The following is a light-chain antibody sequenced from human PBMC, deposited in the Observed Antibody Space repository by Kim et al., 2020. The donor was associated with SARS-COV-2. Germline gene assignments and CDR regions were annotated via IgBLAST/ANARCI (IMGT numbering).Light chain of an antibody. CDR1: QGIRND. CDR2: AAY. CDR3: QNYNSAPFT. V-gene: IGKV1-27*01. J-gene: IGKJ3*01. Sequence: GDRVTISCRASQGIRNDLAWYQQRPGEVPKLLIYAAYTLQSGVPSRFSGSGSGTDFTLTITGLQPEDVATYYCQNYNSAPFTFGPGTKVDIK.